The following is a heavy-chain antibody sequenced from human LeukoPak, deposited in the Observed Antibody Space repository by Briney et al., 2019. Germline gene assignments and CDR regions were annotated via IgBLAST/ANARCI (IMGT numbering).Heavy chain of an antibody. J-gene: IGHJ4*02. D-gene: IGHD2-15*01. V-gene: IGHV1-2*04. CDR3: ARDDVGSCCD. CDR1: GGTFSSYA. CDR2: INPNSGGT. Sequence: ASVKVSCKASGGTFSSYAISWVRQAPGQGLEWMGWINPNSGGTNYAQKFQGWVTMTRDTSISTAYMELSRLRSDDTAVYYCARDDVGSCCDWGQGTLATVSS.